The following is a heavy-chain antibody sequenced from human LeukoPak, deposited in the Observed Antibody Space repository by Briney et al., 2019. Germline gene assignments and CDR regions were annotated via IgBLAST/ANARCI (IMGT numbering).Heavy chain of an antibody. Sequence: ASVKVSCKASGYTFTGYYMHWVRQAPGQGLEWMGWINPNSGGTNYAQKFQGRVTMTRDTSISTAYMELSRLRSDDTAVYYCARPHLVDTAMVDYWGRGTLVTVSS. J-gene: IGHJ4*02. CDR3: ARPHLVDTAMVDY. V-gene: IGHV1-2*02. D-gene: IGHD5-18*01. CDR1: GYTFTGYY. CDR2: INPNSGGT.